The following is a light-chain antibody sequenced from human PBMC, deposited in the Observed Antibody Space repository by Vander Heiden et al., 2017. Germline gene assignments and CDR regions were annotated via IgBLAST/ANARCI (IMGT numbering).Light chain of an antibody. CDR2: AAS. CDR1: QDISHY. V-gene: IGKV1-16*02. J-gene: IGKJ1*01. Sequence: DIQMTQPPSSLSASVGERVTITCRASQDISHYLAWFQQKPGKAPKPLIYAASTLQSGVPSKCSGSGSGTDFTLTISSLQPEDFATYYCQQDNNYPWTFGQGTKVEI. CDR3: QQDNNYPWT.